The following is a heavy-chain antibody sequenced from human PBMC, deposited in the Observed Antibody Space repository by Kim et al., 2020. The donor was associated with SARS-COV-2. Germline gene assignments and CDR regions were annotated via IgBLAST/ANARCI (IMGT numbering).Heavy chain of an antibody. CDR2: ISWNSGSI. J-gene: IGHJ4*02. CDR1: GFTFDDYA. CDR3: AKEGSSSWYYFDY. Sequence: GGSLRLSCAASGFTFDDYAMHWVRQAPGKGLEWVSGISWNSGSIGYADSVKGRFTISRDNAKNSLYLQMNSLRAADTALYYCAKEGSSSWYYFDYWGQGTLVTVSS. D-gene: IGHD6-13*01. V-gene: IGHV3-9*01.